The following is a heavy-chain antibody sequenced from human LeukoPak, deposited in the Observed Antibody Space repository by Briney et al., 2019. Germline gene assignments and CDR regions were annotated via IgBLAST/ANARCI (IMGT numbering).Heavy chain of an antibody. CDR1: GYTFTGYY. D-gene: IGHD6-19*01. V-gene: IGHV1-2*06. Sequence: ASVKVSCKASGYTFTGYYMHWVRQAPGQGLEWMGRINPNSGGTNYAKKFQGRVTMTRDTSISTAYMELSRLRSDDTAVYYCARDLGAVAGYDYWGQGTLVTVSS. CDR3: ARDLGAVAGYDY. CDR2: INPNSGGT. J-gene: IGHJ4*02.